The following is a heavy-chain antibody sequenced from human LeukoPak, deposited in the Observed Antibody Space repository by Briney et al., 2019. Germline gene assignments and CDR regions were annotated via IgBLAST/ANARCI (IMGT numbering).Heavy chain of an antibody. CDR2: INTKTGNP. CDR1: GYTFSSYV. V-gene: IGHV7-4-1*02. D-gene: IGHD3-22*01. Sequence: ASVKVSCKASGYTFSSYVMNWVRQAPGQGLEWMGWINTKTGNPTYAQGFTGRFVFSLDTSVSTAYLQISSLKAEDPDVYYCAREDYASSGYYSDAFDIWGQGTMVTVSS. CDR3: AREDYASSGYYSDAFDI. J-gene: IGHJ3*02.